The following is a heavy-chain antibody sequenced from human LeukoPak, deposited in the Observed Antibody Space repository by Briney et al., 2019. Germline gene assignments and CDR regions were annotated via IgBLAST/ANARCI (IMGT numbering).Heavy chain of an antibody. Sequence: PSETLSLTCTVSGGSISSYYWGWIRQPPGKGLEWIGHIYYRGSTFYNPSLRGRVTISVDTSKNHFSVKLTSVTTADTAVYYCARLYGNFQNYYDYWGQGTLVTVSS. CDR1: GGSISSYY. V-gene: IGHV4-59*12. CDR2: IYYRGST. D-gene: IGHD1-7*01. CDR3: ARLYGNFQNYYDY. J-gene: IGHJ4*02.